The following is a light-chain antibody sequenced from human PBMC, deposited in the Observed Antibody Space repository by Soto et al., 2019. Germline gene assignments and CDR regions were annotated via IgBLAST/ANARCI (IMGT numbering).Light chain of an antibody. V-gene: IGKV1-9*01. Sequence: KLTQSPSALSASVGDRVTITCRASQGISSYLGWYQQKPGKAPNLLIYAASTLQSGVPSRFSGSGSGTDFTLTISSLEPEDFAVYYCQQRSNWPPITFGHGTRLEIK. CDR2: AAS. J-gene: IGKJ5*01. CDR3: QQRSNWPPIT. CDR1: QGISSY.